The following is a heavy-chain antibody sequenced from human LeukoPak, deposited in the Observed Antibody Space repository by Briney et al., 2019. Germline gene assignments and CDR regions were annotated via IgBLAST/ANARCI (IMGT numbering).Heavy chain of an antibody. Sequence: SETLSLTCPFPGGAIRRYYWSWIRQSPEKGLDSIGYIHYTGRTTNYNPSLRSRVTISVDTSKNQFSLKLSSVTAADTAVYYCARVGDWNDLVFWGQGTLVTVSS. J-gene: IGHJ4*02. CDR3: ARVGDWNDLVF. D-gene: IGHD1-1*01. V-gene: IGHV4-59*01. CDR2: IHYTGRTT. CDR1: GGAIRRYY.